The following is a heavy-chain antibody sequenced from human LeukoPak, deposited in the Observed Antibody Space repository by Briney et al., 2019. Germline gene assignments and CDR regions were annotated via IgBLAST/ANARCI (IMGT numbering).Heavy chain of an antibody. CDR3: ARGVVVAATDENWFDP. CDR1: GYTFTGYY. CDR2: INPNSGGT. J-gene: IGHJ5*02. Sequence: ASVEVSCKASGYTFTGYYMHWVRQAPGQGLEWMGWINPNSGGTNYAQKFQGRVTMTRDTSISTAYVELSRLRSDDTAVYYCARGVVVAATDENWFDPWGQGTLVTVSS. D-gene: IGHD2-15*01. V-gene: IGHV1-2*02.